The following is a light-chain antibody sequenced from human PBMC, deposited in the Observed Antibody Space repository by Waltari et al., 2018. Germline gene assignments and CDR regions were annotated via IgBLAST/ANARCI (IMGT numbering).Light chain of an antibody. J-gene: IGLJ3*02. Sequence: QSALTQPASVSGSPGQSITIPCYGTISHIGFHNYAPWYQHHPGKAPKLMIYDVSQRPSGVSDGFSGSKSGNTASLTISGLQAEDEADYYCNSYTGSSSWVFGGGTKVTVL. CDR1: ISHIGFHNY. CDR2: DVS. CDR3: NSYTGSSSWV. V-gene: IGLV2-14*03.